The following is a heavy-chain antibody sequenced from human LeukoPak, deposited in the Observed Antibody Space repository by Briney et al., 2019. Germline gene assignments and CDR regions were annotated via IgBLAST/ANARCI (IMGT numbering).Heavy chain of an antibody. D-gene: IGHD6-6*01. CDR3: ARIFEYTSIYYFVY. J-gene: IGHJ4*02. CDR1: GLIFGIFW. CDR2: EKQDRSDK. V-gene: IGHV3-7*01. Sequence: PGRSLSLSCTVSGLIFGIFWMSWASHPPGRGLEWVAKEKQDRSDKDSADSRKRRFTLSRDNAKSSAYLQMNSLRGDVTAGYYCARIFEYTSIYYFVYCGEGTPVAVSP.